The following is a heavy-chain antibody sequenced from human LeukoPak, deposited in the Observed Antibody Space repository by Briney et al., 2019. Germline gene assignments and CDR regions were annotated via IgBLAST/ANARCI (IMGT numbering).Heavy chain of an antibody. CDR2: ISSSSSYI. J-gene: IGHJ4*02. V-gene: IGHV3-21*01. CDR3: ARDLFGDQTD. CDR1: GFTFSSYS. Sequence: GESLRLSCAASGFTFSSYSMNWVRQAPGKGLEWVSSISSSSSYIYYADSVKGRFTISRDNAKNSLYLQMNSLRAEDTAVYYCARDLFGDQTDWGQGTLVTVSS. D-gene: IGHD4-17*01.